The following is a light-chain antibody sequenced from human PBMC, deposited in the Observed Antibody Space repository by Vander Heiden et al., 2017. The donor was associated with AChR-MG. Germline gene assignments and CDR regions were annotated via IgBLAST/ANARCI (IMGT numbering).Light chain of an antibody. CDR3: QHDNSFSFT. CDR2: KTS. CDR1: QSISNW. V-gene: IGKV1-5*03. J-gene: IGKJ3*01. Sequence: DVQMTQSPSTLSASVGDRVTITCRASQSISNWLAWYQQKPGKAPKLLMDKTSNLESGVPSRFSGGGSGTEFTLTISSLQPDDFATYYCQHDNSFSFTFGHGTKVDIK.